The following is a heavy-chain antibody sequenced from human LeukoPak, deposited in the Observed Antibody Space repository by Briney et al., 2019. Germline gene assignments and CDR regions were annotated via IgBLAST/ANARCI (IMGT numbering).Heavy chain of an antibody. CDR2: IKQDGSDK. J-gene: IGHJ4*02. Sequence: GGSLRLSFAASGFTFSNYWMSWVRRAPGKGLEWVANIKQDGSDKYYVDSVKGRFTISRDNAKNSLYLQMNTLRAEDTAVYYCARGEGLGTTNGGYYFAYWGQGSLVIVSS. CDR1: GFTFSNYW. V-gene: IGHV3-7*01. CDR3: ARGEGLGTTNGGYYFAY. D-gene: IGHD1-26*01.